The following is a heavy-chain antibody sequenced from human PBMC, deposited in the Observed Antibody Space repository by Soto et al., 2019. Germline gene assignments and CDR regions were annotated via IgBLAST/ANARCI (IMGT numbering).Heavy chain of an antibody. V-gene: IGHV4-4*02. D-gene: IGHD2-2*01. CDR3: VRSVPAATWQYSGMDV. Sequence: QVRLQESGPGLVEPSGTLSLTCAVSGDSVSSSSCWSWVRQDPGKGLEWIGEIYHSGTFNYNPSLASRVPVSVDKSRNQLSMNLKSVTAADTAVYYCVRSVPAATWQYSGMDVWGQGTTVTVSS. CDR1: GDSVSSSSC. J-gene: IGHJ6*02. CDR2: IYHSGTF.